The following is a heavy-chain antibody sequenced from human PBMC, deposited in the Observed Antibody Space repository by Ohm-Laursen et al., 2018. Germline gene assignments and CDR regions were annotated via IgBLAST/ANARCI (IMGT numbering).Heavy chain of an antibody. D-gene: IGHD1-7*01. V-gene: IGHV1-24*01. Sequence: ASVKVSCKVSGYTLTELSMHWVRQAPGKGLEWMGGFDPEDGETIYAQKFQGRVTMTEDTSTDTAYMELSGLTSDDTATYYCGRAVRNQLLTDPWGQGTLVTVTS. CDR3: GRAVRNQLLTDP. CDR1: GYTLTELS. CDR2: FDPEDGET. J-gene: IGHJ5*02.